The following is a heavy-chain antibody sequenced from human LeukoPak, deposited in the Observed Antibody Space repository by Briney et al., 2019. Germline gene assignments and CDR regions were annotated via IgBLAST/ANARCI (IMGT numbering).Heavy chain of an antibody. V-gene: IGHV4-39*07. D-gene: IGHD2-2*01. J-gene: IGHJ4*02. Sequence: SETLSLTCTVSGGSLRSTYYWGWIRQPPGKGLEWMGSMYYTGTTYYNPSLKTRVTMSFDTSKNQFSLKLSSVTAADTAVYYCAIEVVVVPAAMEDYWGQGTLVTVSS. CDR3: AIEVVVVPAAMEDY. CDR1: GGSLRSTYY. CDR2: MYYTGTT.